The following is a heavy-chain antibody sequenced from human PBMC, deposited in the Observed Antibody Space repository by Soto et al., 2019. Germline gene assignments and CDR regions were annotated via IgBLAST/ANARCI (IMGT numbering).Heavy chain of an antibody. CDR3: ARDLWGYCGTDCYPLDV. CDR1: GGSISSGGYY. D-gene: IGHD2-21*02. Sequence: PSETLSRTCTVSGGSISSGGYYWSWIRQHPGKGLEWIGYIYYSGSTYYNPSLKSRVTISIDTSKNQFSLKLTSVTAADTAVYYCARDLWGYCGTDCYPLDVWGQGTTVTVSS. CDR2: IYYSGST. V-gene: IGHV4-31*03. J-gene: IGHJ6*02.